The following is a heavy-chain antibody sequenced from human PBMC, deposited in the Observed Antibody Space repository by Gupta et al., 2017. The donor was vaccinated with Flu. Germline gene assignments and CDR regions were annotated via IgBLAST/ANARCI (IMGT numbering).Heavy chain of an antibody. Sequence: QVQLQQWGAGLLKPSETLSLTCAVYGGSFSGYYWSWIRQPPGKGLEWIGEINHSGSTNYNPSLKSRVTISVDTSKNQFSLKLSSVTAADTAVYYCARGRDPFEGYSSSWYGMDVWGQGTTVTVSS. CDR2: INHSGST. J-gene: IGHJ6*02. D-gene: IGHD6-13*01. CDR3: ARGRDPFEGYSSSWYGMDV. CDR1: GGSFSGYY. V-gene: IGHV4-34*01.